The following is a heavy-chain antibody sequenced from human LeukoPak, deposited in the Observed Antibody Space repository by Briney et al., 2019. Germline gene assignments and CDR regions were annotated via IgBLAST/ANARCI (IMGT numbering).Heavy chain of an antibody. D-gene: IGHD2-2*01. CDR1: GGSISSYY. V-gene: IGHV4-59*08. Sequence: PSETLSLTCAVSGGSISSYYWSWIRQPPGKGLEWIGYIYYSGSTNYNPSLKSRVTISVDTSKSQFSLRLSSVTAADTAVYYCARHGNIVVLPDASKAFDIWGQGTMVTVSS. CDR2: IYYSGST. CDR3: ARHGNIVVLPDASKAFDI. J-gene: IGHJ3*02.